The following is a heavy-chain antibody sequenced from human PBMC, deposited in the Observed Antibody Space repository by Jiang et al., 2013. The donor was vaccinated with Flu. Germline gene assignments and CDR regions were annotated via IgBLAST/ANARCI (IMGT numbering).Heavy chain of an antibody. J-gene: IGHJ4*02. CDR2: ISYDEIIK. D-gene: IGHD6-13*01. CDR3: AKFGYTRSWVDY. CDR1: GFTFSTYG. V-gene: IGHV3-30*02. Sequence: QLVESGGGVVQPGGSLRLSCIASGFTFSTYGMHWVRQPPGMGLEWVSFISYDEIIKDYADSVKGRFTISRDNSKKTLYLQMNSLTHEDTAVYYCAKFGYTRSWVDYWGQGTLVSVSS.